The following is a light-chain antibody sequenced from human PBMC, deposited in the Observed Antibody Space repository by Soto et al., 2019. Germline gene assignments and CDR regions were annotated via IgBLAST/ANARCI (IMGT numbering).Light chain of an antibody. J-gene: IGKJ1*01. CDR1: QDVINR. Sequence: AIQVTQSPTSLSASVGERVTITCRTSQDVINRLGWYQQKPGKAPKLLIYGASSLQGGVSSRFSGSGFGTDFTLTISSLQPEDSATYYCLQDYTYFWMFGQGTKVDIK. V-gene: IGKV1-6*01. CDR3: LQDYTYFWM. CDR2: GAS.